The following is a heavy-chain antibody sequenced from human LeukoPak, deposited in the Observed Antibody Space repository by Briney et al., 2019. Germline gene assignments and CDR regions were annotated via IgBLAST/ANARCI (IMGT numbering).Heavy chain of an antibody. CDR1: GFAFSNAW. CDR2: IKSKTDGGTT. CDR3: TTDFPRMI. V-gene: IGHV3-15*01. Sequence: GGSLRLSCAAPGFAFSNAWMRSVRQAPGKGLEWDGRIKSKTDGGTTDYAAPVKGRFTISRDDSKNTLYLQMNSLKTEDTAVYYCTTDFPRMIWGQGTLVTVSS. D-gene: IGHD3-16*01. J-gene: IGHJ4*02.